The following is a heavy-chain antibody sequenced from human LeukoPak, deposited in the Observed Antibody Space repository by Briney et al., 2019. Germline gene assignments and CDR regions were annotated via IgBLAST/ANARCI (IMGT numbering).Heavy chain of an antibody. CDR3: ARGRYDILTGYPLGYFDY. CDR2: IYYSGST. Sequence: SETLSLTCTVSGGSISSSSYYWGWIRQPPGKGLEWIGSIYYSGSTYYNPSLKSRVTISVDTSKNQFSLKLSSVTAADTAVYYCARGRYDILTGYPLGYFDYWGQGTLVTVSS. V-gene: IGHV4-39*07. CDR1: GGSISSSSYY. J-gene: IGHJ4*02. D-gene: IGHD3-9*01.